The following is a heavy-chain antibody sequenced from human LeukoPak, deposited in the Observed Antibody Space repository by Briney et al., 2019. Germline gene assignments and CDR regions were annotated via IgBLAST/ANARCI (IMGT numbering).Heavy chain of an antibody. CDR2: ISSSSSYI. V-gene: IGHV3-21*01. CDR3: ARDGLKDYYDSSGYD. CDR1: GFTFSSYS. J-gene: IGHJ4*02. D-gene: IGHD3-22*01. Sequence: AGGSLRLSCAASGFTFSSYSMNWVRQAPGKGLEWVSSISSSSSYIYYADSVKGRFTISRDNAKNSLYLQMNSLRAEDTAVYYCARDGLKDYYDSSGYDWGQGTLVTVSS.